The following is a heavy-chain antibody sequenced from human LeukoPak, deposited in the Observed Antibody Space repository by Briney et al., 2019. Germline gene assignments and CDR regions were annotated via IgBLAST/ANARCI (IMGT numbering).Heavy chain of an antibody. J-gene: IGHJ6*03. V-gene: IGHV1-46*01. CDR1: GYTFTSYY. Sequence: GASVKVSCKASGYTFTSYYMHWVRQAPGQGLEWMGIINPSGGSTSYAQKFQGRVTMTRDMSTSTVYMELSSLRSEDTAVYYCAVQRGIRKGDHYYYMDVWGKGTTVTVSS. CDR3: AVQRGIRKGDHYYYMDV. CDR2: INPSGGST. D-gene: IGHD6-13*01.